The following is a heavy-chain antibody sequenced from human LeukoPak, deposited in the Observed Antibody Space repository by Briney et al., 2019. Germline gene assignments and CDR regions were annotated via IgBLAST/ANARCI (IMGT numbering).Heavy chain of an antibody. J-gene: IGHJ4*02. CDR2: MYYSGST. D-gene: IGHD1-14*01. CDR1: GDSISTYY. CDR3: ARGPEDYFDY. V-gene: IGHV4-59*08. Sequence: PSETLSLTRTVSGDSISTYYWRWIRQPPGKGLEWIGYMYYSGSTNYNPSLKSRVTMSVDTSKNQFSLKLSSVTAADTAVYYCARGPEDYFDYWGQGTLVTVSS.